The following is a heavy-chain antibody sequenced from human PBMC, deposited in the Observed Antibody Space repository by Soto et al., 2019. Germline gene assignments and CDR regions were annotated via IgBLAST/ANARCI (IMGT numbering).Heavy chain of an antibody. D-gene: IGHD3-22*01. Sequence: QVQLVESGGGVVQPGTSLRLTCAGSGFTFSRNGMHWVRQAPGKGLEWVALVSYDGSKKYYVDPVKGRFTISRDNSENTLYLQMNSLRAEDTAVYYCARWVGGSMSDNSGKYDSWGQGTLVTVSS. CDR1: GFTFSRNG. V-gene: IGHV3-30*03. J-gene: IGHJ5*01. CDR2: VSYDGSKK. CDR3: ARWVGGSMSDNSGKYDS.